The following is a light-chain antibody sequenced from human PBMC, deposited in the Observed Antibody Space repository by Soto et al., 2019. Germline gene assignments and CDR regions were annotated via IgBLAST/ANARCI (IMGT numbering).Light chain of an antibody. V-gene: IGKV3-20*01. J-gene: IGKJ3*01. CDR2: GAS. CDR1: QSVSNY. CDR3: QQFLYLPFT. Sequence: EIVLTQSPGTLSLSPGEGATLSCRASQSVSNYLGWYQQKPGQAPRLLIYGASSRATSIPDRFSGSGSGTDFILSISTLEPEDFAVYYCQQFLYLPFTFGPGTRVDIK.